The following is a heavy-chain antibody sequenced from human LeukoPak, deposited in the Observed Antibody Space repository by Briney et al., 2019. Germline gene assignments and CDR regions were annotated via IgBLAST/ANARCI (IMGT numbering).Heavy chain of an antibody. CDR2: IYYSGST. J-gene: IGHJ3*02. CDR3: ARVVYDSSGYYLPFGAFGI. Sequence: SETLSLTCTVSGGSISSYYWSWIRQPPGKGLEWIGNIYYSGSTNYNPSLKSRVTISVDTSKNQFSLKLSSVTAADTAVYYCARVVYDSSGYYLPFGAFGIWGQGTMVTVSS. CDR1: GGSISSYY. V-gene: IGHV4-59*01. D-gene: IGHD3-22*01.